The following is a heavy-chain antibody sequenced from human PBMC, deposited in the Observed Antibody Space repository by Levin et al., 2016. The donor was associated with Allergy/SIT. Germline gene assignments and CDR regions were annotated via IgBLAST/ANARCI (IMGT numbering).Heavy chain of an antibody. J-gene: IGHJ4*02. CDR2: ISNDEKEK. Sequence: GESLKISCAASGFTFTEYAMHWVRQAPGEGLEWVALISNDEKEKYYADSVKGRFTISRDNSKNTLYLQMNSLRGEDTAVYYCAKTAVDHTSGWSLLDYWGQGTLVTVSS. D-gene: IGHD6-19*01. CDR3: AKTAVDHTSGWSLLDY. CDR1: GFTFTEYA. V-gene: IGHV3-30-3*02.